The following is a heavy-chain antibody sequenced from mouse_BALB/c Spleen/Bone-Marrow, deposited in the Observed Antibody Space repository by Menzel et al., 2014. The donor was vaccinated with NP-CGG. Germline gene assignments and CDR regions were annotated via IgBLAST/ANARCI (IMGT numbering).Heavy chain of an antibody. CDR1: GYTFTGYA. CDR2: ISSCSGNT. V-gene: IGHV1-67*01. J-gene: IGHJ2*01. Sequence: VKLMESGPELVRPGVSVKISCKGFGYTFTGYAIHWVKQSHAKTLEWIGVISSCSGNTNYNQKFKGRATMTVDKSSSTAYMELARLTSEDSAIYYCASTAGTQYDYFAYWGQGTTLTVSS. D-gene: IGHD1-2*01. CDR3: ASTAGTQYDYFAY.